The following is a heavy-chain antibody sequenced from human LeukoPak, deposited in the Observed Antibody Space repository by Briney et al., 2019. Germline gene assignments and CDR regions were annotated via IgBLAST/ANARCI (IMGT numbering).Heavy chain of an antibody. Sequence: PSETLSLTCTVSGDSIITGYYWSWIRQHPGKGLEWIGYIYFSGSTYYNPSLKSRLTISIDTSKNQFSLKLNSVTAADTAVYYCARSKGLGSYLREGGPVDHWGQGILVTVSS. J-gene: IGHJ4*02. CDR2: IYFSGST. CDR1: GDSIITGYY. V-gene: IGHV4-31*03. D-gene: IGHD3-10*01. CDR3: ARSKGLGSYLREGGPVDH.